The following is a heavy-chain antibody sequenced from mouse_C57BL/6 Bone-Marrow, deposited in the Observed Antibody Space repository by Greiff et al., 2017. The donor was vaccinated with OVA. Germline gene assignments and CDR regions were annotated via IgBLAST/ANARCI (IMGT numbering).Heavy chain of an antibody. D-gene: IGHD1-1*01. Sequence: EVNVVESGGGLVKPGGSLKLSCAASGFTFSDYGMHWVRQAPEKGLEWVAYISSGSSTIYYADTVKGRFTISRDNAKNTLFLQMTSLSAEDTAMYYCAMWDYYYGSSLDYWGQGTTLTVSS. J-gene: IGHJ2*01. V-gene: IGHV5-17*01. CDR3: AMWDYYYGSSLDY. CDR2: ISSGSSTI. CDR1: GFTFSDYG.